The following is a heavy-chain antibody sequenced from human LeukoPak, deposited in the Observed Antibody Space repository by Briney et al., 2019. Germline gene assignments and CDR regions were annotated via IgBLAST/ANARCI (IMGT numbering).Heavy chain of an antibody. V-gene: IGHV1-2*02. Sequence: ASVKVSCKASGYTFTGYYMHWVRQAPGQGLEWMGWINPNSGGTNYAQKFQGRVTMTRDTSISTAYMELGRLRSDDTAVYYCARYCSGGSCLKYFQHWGQGTLVTVSS. CDR1: GYTFTGYY. CDR2: INPNSGGT. D-gene: IGHD2-15*01. CDR3: ARYCSGGSCLKYFQH. J-gene: IGHJ1*01.